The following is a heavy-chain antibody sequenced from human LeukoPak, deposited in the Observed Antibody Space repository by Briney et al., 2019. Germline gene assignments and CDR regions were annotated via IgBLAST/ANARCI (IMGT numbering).Heavy chain of an antibody. D-gene: IGHD5-24*01. V-gene: IGHV3-23*01. CDR1: GFTLRTYA. CDR2: VTNTVGAT. CDR3: AKNSRGETITFDF. Sequence: GGSLRLSCAASGFTLRTYALSWVRQAPGKGLEWVATVTNTVGATYYADSVKGRFTISRDNSKDTLNLQMHGLRAEDTAVYYCAKNSRGETITFDFWGRGTLVTVSS. J-gene: IGHJ4*02.